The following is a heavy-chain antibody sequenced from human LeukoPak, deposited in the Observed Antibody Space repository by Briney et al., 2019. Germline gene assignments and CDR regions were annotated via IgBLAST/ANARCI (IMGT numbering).Heavy chain of an antibody. D-gene: IGHD4-17*01. J-gene: IGHJ4*02. V-gene: IGHV3-11*04. CDR1: GFTFSDYY. CDR3: ARENPSPVFDGDYVSY. CDR2: ISSSGSTI. Sequence: GGSLRLSCAASGFTFSDYYMSWIRQAPGKGLEWVSYISSSGSTIYYADSVKGRFTISRDHAKNSLYLQMNSLRAEDTAVYYCARENPSPVFDGDYVSYWGQGTLVTVSS.